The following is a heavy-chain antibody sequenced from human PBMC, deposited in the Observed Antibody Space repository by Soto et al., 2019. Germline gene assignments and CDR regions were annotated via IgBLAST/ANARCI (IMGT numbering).Heavy chain of an antibody. CDR1: GFTFSSYA. CDR2: ISGSGGST. Sequence: PGGSLRLSCAASGFTFSSYAMSWVRQAPGKGLEWVSAISGSGGSTYYADSVKGRFTISRDNSKNTLYLQMNSLRAEDTAVYYCAIPPLRFLEWLPDVVYYGMDVWGQGTTVTVSS. V-gene: IGHV3-23*01. J-gene: IGHJ6*02. D-gene: IGHD3-3*01. CDR3: AIPPLRFLEWLPDVVYYGMDV.